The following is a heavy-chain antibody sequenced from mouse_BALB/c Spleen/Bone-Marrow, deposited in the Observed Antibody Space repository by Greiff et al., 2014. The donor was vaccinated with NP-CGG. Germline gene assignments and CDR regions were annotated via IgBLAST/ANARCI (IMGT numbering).Heavy chain of an antibody. J-gene: IGHJ1*01. CDR1: GYTFTDYS. CDR3: ARGRHFDV. CDR2: VNPNIGGA. Sequence: EVLLVESGPELVKPGASVMISCKTSGYTFTDYSIHWVTQSLGKSLEWVGNVNPNIGGANYNQKFKGKATLTLYKSSSTAYMELRGLTFENSAVYYYARGRHFDVWGDGTSVTVSS. V-gene: IGHV1-22*01.